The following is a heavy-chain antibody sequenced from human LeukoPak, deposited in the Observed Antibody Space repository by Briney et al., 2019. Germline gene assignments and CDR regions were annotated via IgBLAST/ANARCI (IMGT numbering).Heavy chain of an antibody. CDR2: IYSSGST. V-gene: IGHV4-4*07. D-gene: IGHD6-13*01. Sequence: SETLSLTCTVSGGSIRGYYWIWIRQPAGKGLEWIGRIYSSGSTNYNPSLKSRVTMSEDTSKNQFSLQLTSVTAADTAVYYCVRGGGYSSSLNAFDIWGQGTTVTVSS. CDR3: VRGGGYSSSLNAFDI. J-gene: IGHJ3*02. CDR1: GGSIRGYY.